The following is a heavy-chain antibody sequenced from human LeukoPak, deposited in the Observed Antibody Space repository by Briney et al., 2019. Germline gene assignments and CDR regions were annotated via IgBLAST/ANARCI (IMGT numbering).Heavy chain of an antibody. J-gene: IGHJ6*02. D-gene: IGHD3-3*01. V-gene: IGHV1-69*01. Sequence: GSPGKVSCKASGGTFSSYAISWVRQAPGQGLEWMGGIIPIFGTANYAQKFQGRVTITADESTSTAYMELGSLRSEDTAVYYCARGYDFWSGSHNYGMDVWGQGTTVTVSS. CDR3: ARGYDFWSGSHNYGMDV. CDR1: GGTFSSYA. CDR2: IIPIFGTA.